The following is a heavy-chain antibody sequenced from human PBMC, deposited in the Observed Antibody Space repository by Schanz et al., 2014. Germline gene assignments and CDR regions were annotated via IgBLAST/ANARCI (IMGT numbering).Heavy chain of an antibody. Sequence: QVQLVESGGGLVKPGGSLRLSCAASGFTFSDYYMSWIRQAPGKGLEWVSYISHNSHYTNYADSVKGRFTISRDTAENSVYLQMNSLRAEDTAVYYCARGRGYIIGQWGQGILVTVSS. V-gene: IGHV3-11*06. J-gene: IGHJ4*02. CDR3: ARGRGYIIGQ. CDR1: GFTFSDYY. CDR2: ISHNSHYT. D-gene: IGHD3-10*01.